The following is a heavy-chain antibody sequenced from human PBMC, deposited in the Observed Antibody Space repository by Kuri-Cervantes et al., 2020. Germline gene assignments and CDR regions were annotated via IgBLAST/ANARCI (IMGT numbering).Heavy chain of an antibody. Sequence: ASVKVSCKASGYTFTSYDINWVRQATRQGLEWMGWINPNSGGTKFAQKFQGRVTMARDTSISTAYMELSRLTSDDTAVYYCARGSLITGTRWFDPWGQGTLVTVSS. CDR3: ARGSLITGTRWFDP. V-gene: IGHV1-2*02. D-gene: IGHD1-7*01. J-gene: IGHJ5*02. CDR2: INPNSGGT. CDR1: GYTFTSYD.